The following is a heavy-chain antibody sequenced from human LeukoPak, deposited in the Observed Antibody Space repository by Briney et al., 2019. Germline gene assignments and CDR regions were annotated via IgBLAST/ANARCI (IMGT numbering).Heavy chain of an antibody. CDR3: ARDTTVASGMQY. CDR1: GGSLSTFS. CDR2: IYIKST. D-gene: IGHD6-19*01. V-gene: IGHV4-59*01. J-gene: IGHJ4*02. Sequence: SDTLSLTCTVSGGSLSTFSWSLIRQFPGKGLELIGSIYIKSTNYNPSLKSRVAISVDTSKNQFSLRLDSVTTADTAVYYCARDTTVASGMQYWGQGTLVTVSS.